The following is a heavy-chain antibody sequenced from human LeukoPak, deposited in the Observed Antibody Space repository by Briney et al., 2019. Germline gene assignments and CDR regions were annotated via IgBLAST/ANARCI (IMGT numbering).Heavy chain of an antibody. Sequence: EASVMVSCKASGYTFTSYGISWVRQAPGQGLEWMGWISAYNGNTNYAQKLQGRVTMTTDTSTSTAYMELRSLRSDDTALYYCATTGPGVPIDYWGQGTLVTVSS. V-gene: IGHV1-18*01. CDR2: ISAYNGNT. D-gene: IGHD3-10*01. CDR1: GYTFTSYG. CDR3: ATTGPGVPIDY. J-gene: IGHJ4*02.